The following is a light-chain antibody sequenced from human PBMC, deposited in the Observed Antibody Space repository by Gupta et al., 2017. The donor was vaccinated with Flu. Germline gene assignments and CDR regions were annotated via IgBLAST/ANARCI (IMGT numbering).Light chain of an antibody. J-gene: IGKJ4*01. V-gene: IGKV1-27*01. CDR2: AAS. CDR3: QKYTSAPPA. Sequence: AWYQQKSGQRPHLLIYAASSTQSGVPSRFSPSGFGTVFTLTISNLQPEDVATYYCQKYTSAPPAFGGGSKVEIK.